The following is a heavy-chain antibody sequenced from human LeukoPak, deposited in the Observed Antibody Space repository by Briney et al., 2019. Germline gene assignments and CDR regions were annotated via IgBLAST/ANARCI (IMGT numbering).Heavy chain of an antibody. V-gene: IGHV4-61*01. Sequence: SETLSLTCTVSGGSISSSSYYWSWIRQPPGKGLEWIGYIYYSGSTNYNPSLKSRVTISVDTSKNQFSLKLSSVTAADTAVYYCASWSGWSIDYWGQGTLVTVSS. J-gene: IGHJ4*02. D-gene: IGHD6-19*01. CDR2: IYYSGST. CDR1: GGSISSSSYY. CDR3: ASWSGWSIDY.